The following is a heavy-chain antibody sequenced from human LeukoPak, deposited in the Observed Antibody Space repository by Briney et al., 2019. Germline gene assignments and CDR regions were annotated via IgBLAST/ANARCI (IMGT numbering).Heavy chain of an antibody. J-gene: IGHJ5*02. D-gene: IGHD2-2*02. CDR2: INHSGST. CDR1: GGSFSGYY. Sequence: PSETLSLTCAVYGGSFSGYYWRWIRQPPGKGLEWIGEINHSGSTNYNPSLKSRVTISVDTSKNQFSLKLSSVTAADTAVYYCARGDRVRYCSSTSCYRTYNWFDPWGQGTLVTVSS. V-gene: IGHV4-34*01. CDR3: ARGDRVRYCSSTSCYRTYNWFDP.